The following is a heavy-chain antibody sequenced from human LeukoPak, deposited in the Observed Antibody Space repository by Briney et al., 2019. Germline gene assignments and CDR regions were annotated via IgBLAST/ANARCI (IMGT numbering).Heavy chain of an antibody. J-gene: IGHJ4*02. Sequence: GGSLRLSCAASGMPFWRHAMNWVRQAPGKGLEWVSAISGSGGSTYYADSVKGRFTISRDNSKNTLYLQMNSLRAEDTAVYYCAKDTDYDFWSGSTIDYWGQGTLVTVSS. D-gene: IGHD3-3*01. CDR3: AKDTDYDFWSGSTIDY. CDR2: ISGSGGST. CDR1: GMPFWRHA. V-gene: IGHV3-23*01.